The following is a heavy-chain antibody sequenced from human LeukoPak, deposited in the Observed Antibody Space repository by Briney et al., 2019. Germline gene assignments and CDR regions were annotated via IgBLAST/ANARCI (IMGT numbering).Heavy chain of an antibody. CDR2: IKSKTDGGTT. V-gene: IGHV3-15*01. CDR3: ATDLPTVTTGYFDY. Sequence: AGSLTLSCAASGCTFSNAWLSWVRQAPGKGLEWVGRIKSKTDGGTTDYAAPVKGRFTISRDDSNNTLYVQMNSLKTEHTAVYYCATDLPTVTTGYFDYWGQGTLVTVSS. D-gene: IGHD4-17*01. J-gene: IGHJ4*02. CDR1: GCTFSNAW.